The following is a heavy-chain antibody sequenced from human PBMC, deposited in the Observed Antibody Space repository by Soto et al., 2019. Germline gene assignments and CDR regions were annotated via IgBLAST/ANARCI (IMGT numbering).Heavy chain of an antibody. CDR2: IMPVFPTP. CDR1: GGTFSTSA. V-gene: IGHV1-69*12. J-gene: IGHJ6*02. D-gene: IGHD1-1*01. Sequence: QVQLVQSGAEVKKPGSSVKVSCKASGGTFSTSAISWVRQAPGQGLEWVGGIMPVFPTPDYAQNFQGRVTMTADESTTTADLELTSLRADDTAGYYCARDKDRLQLGGNYYYILDVWGQGTAITVSS. CDR3: ARDKDRLQLGGNYYYILDV.